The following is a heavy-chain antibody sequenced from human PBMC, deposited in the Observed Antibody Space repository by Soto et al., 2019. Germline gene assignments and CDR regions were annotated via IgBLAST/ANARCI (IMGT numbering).Heavy chain of an antibody. CDR2: IIPIFGTA. Sequence: SVKVAYKASGGIFTNYAFSWVRQAPGQGLEWMGGIIPIFGTANYAQKFQGRVTITADESTTTAYMDLSSLTSEDTAVYYCAREKADFGGNSTYFDYWGQGTLVTVSS. V-gene: IGHV1-69*13. CDR1: GGIFTNYA. D-gene: IGHD2-21*02. CDR3: AREKADFGGNSTYFDY. J-gene: IGHJ4*02.